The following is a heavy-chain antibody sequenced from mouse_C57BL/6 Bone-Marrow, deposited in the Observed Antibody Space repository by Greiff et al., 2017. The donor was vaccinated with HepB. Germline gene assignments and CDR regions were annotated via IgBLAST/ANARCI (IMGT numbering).Heavy chain of an antibody. D-gene: IGHD4-1*01. CDR2: IYPGNSDT. CDR3: TREDWGYYYAMDY. V-gene: IGHV1-5*01. J-gene: IGHJ4*01. CDR1: GYTFTSYW. Sequence: VHVKQSGTVLARPGASVKMSCKTSGYTFTSYWMLWVKQRPGQGLEWIGAIYPGNSDTSYNQKFKGKAKLTAVTSASTAYMELSSLTNEDSAVYYCTREDWGYYYAMDYWGQGTSVTVSS.